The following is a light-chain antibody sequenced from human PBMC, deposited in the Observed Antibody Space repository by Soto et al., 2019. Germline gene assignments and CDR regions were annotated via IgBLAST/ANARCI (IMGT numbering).Light chain of an antibody. CDR1: QSISSW. CDR3: QQSFT. CDR2: KAS. J-gene: IGKJ3*01. V-gene: IGKV1-5*03. Sequence: DIQMTQSPSTLSASVGDRVTITCRASQSISSWLAWYQQKPGKAPKLLIYKASSLESGVPSRFSGSGSGTEFTLTINRLQPDDFATYYCQQSFTFGPGTKVDIK.